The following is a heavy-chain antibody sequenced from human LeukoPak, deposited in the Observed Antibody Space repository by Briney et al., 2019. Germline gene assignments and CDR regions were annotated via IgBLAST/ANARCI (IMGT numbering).Heavy chain of an antibody. D-gene: IGHD3-3*01. J-gene: IGHJ4*02. CDR1: GGSISSSSYY. CDR2: IYSSGTT. Sequence: SETLSLTCTVSGGSISSSSYYWGWIRQPPGKGLEWIGYIYSSGTTNGNPSLNSRLTISVDTSKDQFSLNLSSVTAADTAVYYCARGNFWSGRFDYWGQGTLVTVSS. CDR3: ARGNFWSGRFDY. V-gene: IGHV4-61*05.